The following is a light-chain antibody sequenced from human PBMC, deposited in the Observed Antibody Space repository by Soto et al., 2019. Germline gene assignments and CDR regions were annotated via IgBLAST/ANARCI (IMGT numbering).Light chain of an antibody. CDR3: QQYNNWPRT. J-gene: IGKJ1*01. CDR2: GAS. V-gene: IGKV3-15*01. Sequence: EIVMTQSPATLSVSPGERATLSCRASQSVSSNLAWYQQKPGQAPRLLIYGASTRATGIPARFSGSGSGTELTLTISSLQSEDFAVYYCQQYNNWPRTFGQGTKVGIK. CDR1: QSVSSN.